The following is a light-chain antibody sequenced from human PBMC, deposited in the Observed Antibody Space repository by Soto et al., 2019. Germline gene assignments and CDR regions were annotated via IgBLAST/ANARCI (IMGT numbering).Light chain of an antibody. J-gene: IGKJ3*01. Sequence: EIVLTQSPATLSLSPGERATLSCRASQSVSSDLAWYQQKPGQAPRLLIYDAYNRATGIPARFSGSGSGTDFTLTISSLEPEDFAVYYCQQRSNWITFGPGTKVDIK. V-gene: IGKV3-11*01. CDR3: QQRSNWIT. CDR1: QSVSSD. CDR2: DAY.